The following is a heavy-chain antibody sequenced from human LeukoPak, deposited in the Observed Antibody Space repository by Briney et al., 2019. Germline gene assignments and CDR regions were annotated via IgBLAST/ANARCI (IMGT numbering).Heavy chain of an antibody. D-gene: IGHD3-10*01. CDR2: MNPNSGNT. V-gene: IGHV1-8*01. CDR3: ARDRAGGWFDP. J-gene: IGHJ5*02. CDR1: GYTFMTYD. Sequence: ASVTVSCKASGYTFMTYDINWVRQAPGQGLEWMGWMNPNSGNTGYAQKFQGRVTLTRNTSISTAYMELSSLRSEDTAVYYCARDRAGGWFDPWGQGTLVIVSS.